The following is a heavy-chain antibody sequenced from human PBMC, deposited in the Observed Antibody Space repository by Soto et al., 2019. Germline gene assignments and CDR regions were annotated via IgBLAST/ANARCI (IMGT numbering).Heavy chain of an antibody. CDR2: IYYSGST. D-gene: IGHD4-17*01. CDR3: ARRYGRAFDI. CDR1: GVSISSGAYY. V-gene: IGHV4-61*08. J-gene: IGHJ3*02. Sequence: PSETLSLTCTVSGVSISSGAYYWSWIRQRPGKGLEWTGHIYYSGSTNYNPSLKSRVTISVDTSKNQFSLKLSSVTAADTAVYYCARRYGRAFDIWGQGTMVTVSS.